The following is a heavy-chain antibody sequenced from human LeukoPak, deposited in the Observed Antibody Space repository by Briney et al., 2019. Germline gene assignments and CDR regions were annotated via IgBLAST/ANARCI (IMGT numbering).Heavy chain of an antibody. CDR3: AGQRGYSYGLHQFDY. V-gene: IGHV4-61*02. Sequence: SETLSLTCTVSGGSISSGSYYWSWIRQPAGKGLEWIVRVYTSGSTNYNPSLKSRVTISVDTSKNQFSLKLSSVTAADTAVYYCAGQRGYSYGLHQFDYWGQGTLVTVSS. D-gene: IGHD5-18*01. CDR1: GGSISSGSYY. CDR2: VYTSGST. J-gene: IGHJ4*02.